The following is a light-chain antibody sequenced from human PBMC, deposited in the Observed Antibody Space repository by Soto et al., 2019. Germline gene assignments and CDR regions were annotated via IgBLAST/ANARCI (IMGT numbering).Light chain of an antibody. Sequence: DIQMTQSPSSLSASVGDRVTITFRASQSISSYLNWYQQKPGKAPKLLIYAASSLQSGVPSRFTGSGSGTDFTLTVNSLQAEDFAIYYCQQSYSSPTTFGQGTRLE. V-gene: IGKV1-39*01. J-gene: IGKJ5*01. CDR1: QSISSY. CDR3: QQSYSSPTT. CDR2: AAS.